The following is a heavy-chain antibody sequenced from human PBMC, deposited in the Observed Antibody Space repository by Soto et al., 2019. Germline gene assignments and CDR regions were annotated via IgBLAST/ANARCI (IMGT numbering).Heavy chain of an antibody. CDR2: IHPSGST. CDR3: SRGNDAYKGGRT. Sequence: SETLSLTCAVYDGSLSDDYYTWTRQSPGKGLEWIGEIHPSGSTYYNPSLKTRVTISQDTSKKQLSLNLISVTAEDKGEYYCSRGNDAYKGGRTWGQGTLVTVSS. CDR1: DGSLSDDY. V-gene: IGHV4-34*01. D-gene: IGHD1-1*01. J-gene: IGHJ5*02.